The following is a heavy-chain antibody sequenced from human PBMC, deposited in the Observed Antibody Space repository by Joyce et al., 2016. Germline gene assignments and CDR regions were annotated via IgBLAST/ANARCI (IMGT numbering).Heavy chain of an antibody. CDR2: ISYDGRNK. V-gene: IGHV3-30*04. Sequence: QVQLVESGGGVVQPGRSLRLSCAVSGFTFSDFAMNWVRHAPGRGLEALAVISYDGRNKYYADSVKGRFSISRDNSRHTLYLQMNNLGPDDTALYYCARGDTVLTAWFDPWGQGTLVTVSS. J-gene: IGHJ5*02. D-gene: IGHD4-17*01. CDR3: ARGDTVLTAWFDP. CDR1: GFTFSDFA.